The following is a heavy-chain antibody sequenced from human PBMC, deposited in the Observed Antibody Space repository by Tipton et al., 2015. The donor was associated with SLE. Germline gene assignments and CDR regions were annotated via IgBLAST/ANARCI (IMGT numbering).Heavy chain of an antibody. D-gene: IGHD5-12*01. CDR2: IDYSGRT. J-gene: IGHJ4*02. CDR3: ARRTSGYAPDY. CDR1: GASITSSGFY. Sequence: TLSLTCTVSGASITSSGFYWGWFRQPPGKGLEWVGSIDYSGRTYYTPSLKSQLTISVDTSENKFSLKLNSVTAADTAVYYCARRTSGYAPDYWGEGTLVTVSS. V-gene: IGHV4-39*07.